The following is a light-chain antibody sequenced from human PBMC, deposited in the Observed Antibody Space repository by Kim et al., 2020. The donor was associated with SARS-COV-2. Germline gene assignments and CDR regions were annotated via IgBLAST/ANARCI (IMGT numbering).Light chain of an antibody. J-gene: IGKJ4*01. CDR3: QQRSYWPPLT. CDR1: QGVSSF. CDR2: DAS. V-gene: IGKV3-11*01. Sequence: PGERAALSCRASQGVSSFLAWYQQKPGQAPRLLIYDASNRATGIPARFSGSGSGTDFTLTISSLEPEDFAVYYCQQRSYWPPLTFGGGTKVDIK.